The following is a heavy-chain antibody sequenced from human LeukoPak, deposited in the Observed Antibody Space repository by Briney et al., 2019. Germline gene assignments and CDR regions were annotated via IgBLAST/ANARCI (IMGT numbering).Heavy chain of an antibody. J-gene: IGHJ4*02. Sequence: SETLSLTCTVSGGSISSYYWSWIRQPPGKGLEWIGYIYYSGSTNYNPSLKSRVTISVDTSKNQFSLKLSPVTAADTAVYYCARGYGSGSYGYFDYWGQGTLVTVSS. V-gene: IGHV4-59*01. CDR1: GGSISSYY. CDR2: IYYSGST. D-gene: IGHD3-10*01. CDR3: ARGYGSGSYGYFDY.